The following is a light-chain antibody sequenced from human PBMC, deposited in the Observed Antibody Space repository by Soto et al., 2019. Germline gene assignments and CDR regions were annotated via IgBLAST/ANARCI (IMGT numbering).Light chain of an antibody. V-gene: IGKV3-11*01. CDR3: QQRLDWPLT. CDR1: QSVSSF. CDR2: DAS. J-gene: IGKJ4*01. Sequence: EIVLTQSPSTLSVSPGERATLSCRASQSVSSFFVWYQQKRGQAPRLLIYDASKRATGIPARFSGSGSGTDFTLTISSLEPEDFAVYYCQQRLDWPLTFGGGTTVEIK.